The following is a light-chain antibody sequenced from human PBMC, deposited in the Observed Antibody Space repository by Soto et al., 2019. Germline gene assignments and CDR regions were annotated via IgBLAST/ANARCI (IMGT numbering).Light chain of an antibody. Sequence: EIVLTQSPATLSLSPGERATLSCRASQSVNTNLAWYQQIPGQAPRLLFYDASNRATGIPARFSGSGSGTDFTLTISSLEPEDFAVYYCQQRTNPITFGHGTRLEIK. CDR2: DAS. CDR3: QQRTNPIT. CDR1: QSVNTN. J-gene: IGKJ5*01. V-gene: IGKV3-11*01.